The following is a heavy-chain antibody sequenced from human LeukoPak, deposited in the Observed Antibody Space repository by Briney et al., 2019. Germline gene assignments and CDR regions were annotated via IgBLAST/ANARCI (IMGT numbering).Heavy chain of an antibody. CDR3: ARVVVDTAIAFDP. CDR2: ISSSGSTI. Sequence: GWSLRLSCAASGFTFSDYYMSWIRQAPGKGLEWVSYISSSGSTIYYADSVKGRFTISRDNAKNSLYLQMNSLRAEDTAVYYCARVVVDTAIAFDPWGQGTLVTVSS. CDR1: GFTFSDYY. J-gene: IGHJ5*02. D-gene: IGHD5-18*01. V-gene: IGHV3-11*01.